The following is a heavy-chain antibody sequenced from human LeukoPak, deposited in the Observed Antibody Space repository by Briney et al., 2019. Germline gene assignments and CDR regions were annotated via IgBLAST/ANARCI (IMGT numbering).Heavy chain of an antibody. V-gene: IGHV4-34*01. D-gene: IGHD4-17*01. Sequence: SETLSLTCAVYGGSFSGDFWSWIRQSPGKGLEWIGEINHSGSTNYNPSLKSRVTISVDTSKNQFSLKLSSVTAADTAVYYCARVDTTTGGDPDYWGQGTLVTVSS. J-gene: IGHJ4*02. CDR2: INHSGST. CDR1: GGSFSGDF. CDR3: ARVDTTTGGDPDY.